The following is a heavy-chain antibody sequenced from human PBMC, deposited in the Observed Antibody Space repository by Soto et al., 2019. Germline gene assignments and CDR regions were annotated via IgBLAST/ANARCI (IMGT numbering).Heavy chain of an antibody. V-gene: IGHV1-69*06. J-gene: IGHJ5*02. CDR3: ARSSLGYCTNGVCQLGFDP. CDR1: GGTFSSYA. D-gene: IGHD2-8*01. CDR2: IIPIFGTA. Sequence: SVKVSCKASGGTFSSYAISWVRQAPGQGLEWMGGIIPIFGTANYAQKFQGRVTITADKSTSTAYMELSSLRSEDTAVYSCARSSLGYCTNGVCQLGFDPWG.